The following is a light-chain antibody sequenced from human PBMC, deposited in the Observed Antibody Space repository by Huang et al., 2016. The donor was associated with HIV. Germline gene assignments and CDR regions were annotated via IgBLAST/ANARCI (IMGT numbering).Light chain of an antibody. V-gene: IGKV3-11*01. J-gene: IGKJ4*01. CDR1: QSVSSY. CDR2: DAS. Sequence: EIVVTQSPATLSLSPGERATLSCRASQSVSSYLAWYQQKPGHAPRLLIYDASNRATGMPARFSGSGSGTDFTLTISSLESEDSAIYYCQQRSNWELTFGGGTKVEIK. CDR3: QQRSNWELT.